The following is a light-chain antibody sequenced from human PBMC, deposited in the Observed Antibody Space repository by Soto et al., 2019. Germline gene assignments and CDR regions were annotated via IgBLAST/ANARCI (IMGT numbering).Light chain of an antibody. CDR2: KAS. Sequence: DIQLTQSPSFLSASVGDRVTITCRASQGISSYLAWYQQKPGKAPKLLIYKASSLESGVPSRFSGSGSGTEFTLTISSLQPEDVAAYYCQKYNSAPQTFGQGTKVDIK. CDR3: QKYNSAPQT. V-gene: IGKV1-9*01. J-gene: IGKJ1*01. CDR1: QGISSY.